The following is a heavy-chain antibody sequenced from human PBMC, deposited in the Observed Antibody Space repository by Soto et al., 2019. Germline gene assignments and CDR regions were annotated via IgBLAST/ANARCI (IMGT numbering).Heavy chain of an antibody. Sequence: QVQLQESGPGLVKPSQTLSLTCTVSGGSISSGGYYWSWIRQHPGKGLEWIGYIYYSGSTYYNPSLKSRVTISVDTSKNQFSLKLSSVTAADTAVYYWARGGGLLWFGEAIVGDVWGQGTTVTVSS. CDR3: ARGGGLLWFGEAIVGDV. CDR1: GGSISSGGYY. CDR2: IYYSGST. J-gene: IGHJ6*02. D-gene: IGHD3-10*01. V-gene: IGHV4-31*03.